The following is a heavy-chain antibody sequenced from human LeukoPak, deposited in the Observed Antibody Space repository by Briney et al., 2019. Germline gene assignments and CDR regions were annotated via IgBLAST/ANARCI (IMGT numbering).Heavy chain of an antibody. CDR2: INTNTGNP. D-gene: IGHD5-24*01. V-gene: IGHV7-4-1*02. J-gene: IGHJ5*02. CDR3: ASEGGRGYNWFDP. Sequence: ASVEVSCKASGYTFTSYAMNWVRQAPGQGLEWMGWINTNTGNPTYAQGFTGRFVFSLDTSVSTAYLQISSLKTEDTAVYYCASEGGRGYNWFDPWGQGTLVTVSS. CDR1: GYTFTSYA.